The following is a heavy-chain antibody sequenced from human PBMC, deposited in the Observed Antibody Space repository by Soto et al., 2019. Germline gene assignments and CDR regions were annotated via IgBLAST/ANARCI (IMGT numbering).Heavy chain of an antibody. CDR2: ISWNSGSI. CDR3: AKDLGIEMATSSGMDV. J-gene: IGHJ6*02. V-gene: IGHV3-9*01. CDR1: GFTFDDYA. Sequence: LRLSCAASGFTFDDYAMHWVRQAPGKGLEWVSGISWNSGSIGYADSVKGRFTISRDNAKNSLYLQMNSLRAEDTALYYCAKDLGIEMATSSGMDVWGQGTTVTVSS. D-gene: IGHD5-12*01.